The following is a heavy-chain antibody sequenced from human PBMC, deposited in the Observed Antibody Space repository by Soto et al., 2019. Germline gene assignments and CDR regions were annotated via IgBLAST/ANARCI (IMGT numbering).Heavy chain of an antibody. J-gene: IGHJ4*02. CDR1: GFTFSSYA. D-gene: IGHD3-10*01. CDR3: ARDRGYYYGSGSLDY. CDR2: ISYDGSNK. Sequence: GGSLRLSCAASGFTFSSYAMHWVRQAPGKGLEWVAVISYDGSNKYYADSVKGRFTISRDNSKNTLYLQMNSLRAEDTAVYYCARDRGYYYGSGSLDYWGQGTLVTVSS. V-gene: IGHV3-30-3*01.